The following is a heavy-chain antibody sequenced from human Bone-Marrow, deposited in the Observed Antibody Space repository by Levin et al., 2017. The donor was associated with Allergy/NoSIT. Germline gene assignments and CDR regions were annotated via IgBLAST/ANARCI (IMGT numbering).Heavy chain of an antibody. J-gene: IGHJ4*02. V-gene: IGHV3-30*18. D-gene: IGHD6-19*01. CDR3: AKDRQQWLVRIFDS. CDR2: TSSDGSDK. CDR1: GFTFSSYA. Sequence: GESLKISCAASGFTFSSYAMHWVRQAPGKGLEWVTLTSSDGSDKDYADSVQGRFTISRDNSKNTLFLQMNSLRPEDTAVYYCAKDRQQWLVRIFDSWGQGTLVTVSS.